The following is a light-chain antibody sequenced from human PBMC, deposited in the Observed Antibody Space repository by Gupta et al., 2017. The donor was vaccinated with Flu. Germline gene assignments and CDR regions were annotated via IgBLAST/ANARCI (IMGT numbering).Light chain of an antibody. V-gene: IGKV1-39*01. Sequence: DIQMTQSPSSLSASLGDRVTIICRASQSITMYLNWYQQKSGKAPRPLIYAASRLQSGVPSRFSGSGSGTDFTLTINGLQPEDIATYYCQQSYSAPRAFGQGTKVEIK. J-gene: IGKJ1*01. CDR3: QQSYSAPRA. CDR1: QSITMY. CDR2: AAS.